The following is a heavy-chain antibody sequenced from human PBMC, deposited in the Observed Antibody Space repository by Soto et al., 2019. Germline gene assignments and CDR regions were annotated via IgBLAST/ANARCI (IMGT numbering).Heavy chain of an antibody. CDR1: GFTFSNYG. CDR3: ARGTSIAVHEGP. V-gene: IGHV1-18*01. D-gene: IGHD3-3*02. CDR2: VSAYNGYT. J-gene: IGHJ4*02. Sequence: QVQLVQSGAEVKKPGASVKVSCKGSGFTFSNYGFNWVRQAPGQGLEWVGWVSAYNGYTKSAQNFQDRLIMTTDTSTNTAYMELRGLRPDDTALCYCARGTSIAVHEGPWGQGTLVTVSS.